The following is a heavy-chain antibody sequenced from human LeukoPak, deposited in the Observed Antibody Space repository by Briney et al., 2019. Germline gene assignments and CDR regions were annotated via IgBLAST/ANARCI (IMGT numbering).Heavy chain of an antibody. CDR2: IISSGGST. Sequence: AGGSLRLSCAASGFTFSTYAMSWVRQAPGKGLEWVSTIISSGGSTYYSDSVKGRFTVSRDNSKNTLYLQMNSLTAEDTAVYYCAKDRRDGYRKFGVIVDYWGPGTLVTVSS. D-gene: IGHD5-24*01. J-gene: IGHJ4*02. CDR3: AKDRRDGYRKFGVIVDY. CDR1: GFTFSTYA. V-gene: IGHV3-23*01.